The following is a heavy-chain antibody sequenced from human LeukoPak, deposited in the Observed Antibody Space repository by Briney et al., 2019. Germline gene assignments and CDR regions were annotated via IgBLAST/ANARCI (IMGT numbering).Heavy chain of an antibody. CDR2: ISAYNGNT. D-gene: IGHD1-20*01. CDR1: GYTFTSYG. V-gene: IGHV1-18*01. Sequence: ASVKVSSKASGYTFTSYGISWVRQAPGQGLEWMGWISAYNGNTNYAQKLQGRVTMTTDTSTSTAYMELRSLRSDDTAVYYCARDLSRITGTNLFDPWGQGTLVTVSS. CDR3: ARDLSRITGTNLFDP. J-gene: IGHJ5*02.